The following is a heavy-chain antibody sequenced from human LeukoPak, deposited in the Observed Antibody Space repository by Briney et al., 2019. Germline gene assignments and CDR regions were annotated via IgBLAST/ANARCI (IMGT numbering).Heavy chain of an antibody. Sequence: SQTLSLTCTVSGGSISCGSNYWSWIRQPAGKGLEWIGRIYTSGSTNYNPSLKSRVTISVDTSKNQFSLKLSSVTAADTAVYYCARPLLPCLEIDYWGQGTLVTVSS. J-gene: IGHJ4*02. V-gene: IGHV4-61*02. D-gene: IGHD1-1*01. CDR1: GGSISCGSNY. CDR3: ARPLLPCLEIDY. CDR2: IYTSGST.